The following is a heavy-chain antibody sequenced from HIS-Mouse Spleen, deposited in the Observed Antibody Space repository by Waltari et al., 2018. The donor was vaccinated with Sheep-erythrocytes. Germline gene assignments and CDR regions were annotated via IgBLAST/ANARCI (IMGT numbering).Heavy chain of an antibody. V-gene: IGHV3-30-3*01. CDR1: GFTFSNYA. Sequence: QVQLVESGGGVVQPGRSLRLSCAASGFTFSNYAMHWVRQAPGKGLEWGAVISYNGSNNYFADSVKGRFTISRDNSKNTLYLQMNSLRAEDTAVYYCARGAFDIWGQGTMVTVSS. CDR2: ISYNGSNN. J-gene: IGHJ3*02. CDR3: ARGAFDI.